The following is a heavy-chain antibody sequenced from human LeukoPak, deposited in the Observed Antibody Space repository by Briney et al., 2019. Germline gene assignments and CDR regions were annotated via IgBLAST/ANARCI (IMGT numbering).Heavy chain of an antibody. J-gene: IGHJ6*02. D-gene: IGHD3-22*01. Sequence: SETLSLTCTVSGGSISSYYWSWVRQPPGKGLEWIGYIYYSWSTNYNPSLKSRVPISVDTSKNQFSLKLSSVTAADTAVYYCARDQGNYYDSSGAPYYYYGMDVWGQGTTVTVSS. CDR1: GGSISSYY. CDR3: ARDQGNYYDSSGAPYYYYGMDV. CDR2: IYYSWST. V-gene: IGHV4-59*01.